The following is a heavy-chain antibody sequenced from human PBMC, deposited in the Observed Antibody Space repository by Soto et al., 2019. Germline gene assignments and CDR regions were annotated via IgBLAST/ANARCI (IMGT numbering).Heavy chain of an antibody. V-gene: IGHV3-73*01. CDR3: TSRYSSSSDY. J-gene: IGHJ4*02. D-gene: IGHD6-13*01. CDR2: IRSKANSYAT. Sequence: GGSLRLSCAASGFTFSGSAMHWFRQASGKGLEWVGRIRSKANSYATAYAASVKGRFTISRDDSKNTAYLQMNSLKTEDTAVYYCTSRYSSSSDYWGQGTLVTVSS. CDR1: GFTFSGSA.